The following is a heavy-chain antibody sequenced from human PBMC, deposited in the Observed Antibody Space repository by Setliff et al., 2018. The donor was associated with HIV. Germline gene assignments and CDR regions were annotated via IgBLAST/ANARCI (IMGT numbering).Heavy chain of an antibody. Sequence: SETLSLTCAVYGGSFSGHYWSWIRQPPGKGLEWIGSISYSGDTFYNTSLKTRITISVDTSKNHLSLKVSSLTAADTAVYYCARAPYYDYRGLAVYYFDYWGQGTLVTVSS. V-gene: IGHV4-34*01. D-gene: IGHD3-22*01. J-gene: IGHJ4*02. CDR1: GGSFSGHY. CDR2: ISYSGDT. CDR3: ARAPYYDYRGLAVYYFDY.